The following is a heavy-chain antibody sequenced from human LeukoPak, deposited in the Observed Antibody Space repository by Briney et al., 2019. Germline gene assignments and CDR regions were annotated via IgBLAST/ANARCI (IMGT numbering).Heavy chain of an antibody. J-gene: IGHJ4*02. D-gene: IGHD1-14*01. CDR2: IYHSGSS. Sequence: PSGTLSLTCAVSSDSISSTYWWTWVRQPPGKGLEWIGEIYHSGSSYYNPSLKSRGTISVDTSKNQFSLKLSSVTAADTAVYYCARVGPVYYFDYWGQGTLVTVSS. CDR3: ARVGPVYYFDY. V-gene: IGHV4-4*02. CDR1: SDSISSTYW.